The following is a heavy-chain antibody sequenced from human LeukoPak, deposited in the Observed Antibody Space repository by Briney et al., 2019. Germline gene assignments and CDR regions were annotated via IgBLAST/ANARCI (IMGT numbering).Heavy chain of an antibody. J-gene: IGHJ4*02. CDR1: GGSISSGSYY. V-gene: IGHV4-61*02. CDR2: IYTSGST. CDR3: ARVEVGAIPDY. D-gene: IGHD1-26*01. Sequence: SETLSLTCTVSGGSISSGSYYWSWIRQPAGKGLEWIGRIYTSGSTNYNPSLKSRVTISVDTSKNQFSLKLSSVTAADTAVYYCARVEVGAIPDYWGQGTLVTVSS.